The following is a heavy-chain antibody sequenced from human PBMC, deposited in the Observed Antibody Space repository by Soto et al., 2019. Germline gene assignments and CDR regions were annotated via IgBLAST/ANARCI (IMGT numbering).Heavy chain of an antibody. D-gene: IGHD3-22*01. Sequence: GESLKISCKGSGYSFTSYWIGWVRQMPGKGLEWMGIIYPGDSDTRYSPSFQGQVTISADKSISTAYLQWSSLKASDTAMYYCARLEAYYDSSGYLGGNYYFDYWGQGTLVTVSS. CDR3: ARLEAYYDSSGYLGGNYYFDY. CDR1: GYSFTSYW. J-gene: IGHJ4*02. CDR2: IYPGDSDT. V-gene: IGHV5-51*01.